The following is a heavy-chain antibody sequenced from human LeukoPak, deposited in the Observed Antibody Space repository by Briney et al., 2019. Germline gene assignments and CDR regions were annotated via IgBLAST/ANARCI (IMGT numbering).Heavy chain of an antibody. CDR3: ARDPEDYYDSSGYYYY. V-gene: IGHV1-69*05. Sequence: SVKVSCKASGGTFSSYAISWVRQAPGQGLEWMGGIIPIFGTANYAQKFQGRVTITTDESTSTAYMELSSLRSEDTAVYYCARDPEDYYDSSGYYYYWGQGTLVTVSS. D-gene: IGHD3-22*01. CDR2: IIPIFGTA. J-gene: IGHJ4*02. CDR1: GGTFSSYA.